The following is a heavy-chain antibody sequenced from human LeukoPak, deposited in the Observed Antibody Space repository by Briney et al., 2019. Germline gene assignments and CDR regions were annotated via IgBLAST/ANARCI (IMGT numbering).Heavy chain of an antibody. V-gene: IGHV1-69*13. CDR3: ARVPRYGGNADRSFDY. CDR2: IIPIFGTA. CDR1: GGTFSSYA. Sequence: SVKVSCKASGGTFSSYAISWVRQAPGQGLEWMGGIIPIFGTANYAQKFQGRVTITADESTSTAYMELSSLRSEDTAVYYCARVPRYGGNADRSFDYWGQGTLVTVSS. J-gene: IGHJ4*02. D-gene: IGHD4-23*01.